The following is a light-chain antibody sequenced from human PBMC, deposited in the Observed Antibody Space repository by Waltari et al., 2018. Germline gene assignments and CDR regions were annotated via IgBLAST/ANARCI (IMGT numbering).Light chain of an antibody. CDR2: LDS. Sequence: SSVLTQAPSVSVAPGQTATVTCGGDNIGGRSVHWYQQRPGRAPVLVVYLDSDRPSGIPDRISGSKFGNAATLTISRVEAGDEADYYCHVWDGKTVMFGGGTKLTVL. V-gene: IGLV3-21*02. J-gene: IGLJ3*02. CDR3: HVWDGKTVM. CDR1: NIGGRS.